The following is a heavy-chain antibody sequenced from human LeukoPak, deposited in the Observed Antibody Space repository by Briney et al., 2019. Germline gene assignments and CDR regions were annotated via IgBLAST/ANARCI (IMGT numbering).Heavy chain of an antibody. Sequence: ESSVTVSRKSSGGTFSSYTNSWVGQPPAQGVAWMGIIISILGIANYAQKFQGRVTITADKSTSTAYMKLSSLRSEDTSVYYCAPESSGWYGSGYWGQGTLVTVSS. CDR2: IISILGIA. CDR3: APESSGWYGSGY. CDR1: GGTFSSYT. J-gene: IGHJ4*02. D-gene: IGHD6-19*01. V-gene: IGHV1-69*02.